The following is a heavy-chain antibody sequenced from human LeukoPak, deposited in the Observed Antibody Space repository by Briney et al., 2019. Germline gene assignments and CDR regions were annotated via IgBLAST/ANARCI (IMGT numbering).Heavy chain of an antibody. J-gene: IGHJ4*02. Sequence: VASVKVSCRASGYTFTGYYMHWVRQAPGQGLEWMGWINPNSGGTNYAQKFQGRVTMTRDTSISTAYMELSRLRSDDTAVYDCARRGNGWLQGSIDYWGQGTLVTVSS. CDR2: INPNSGGT. CDR1: GYTFTGYY. D-gene: IGHD5-24*01. CDR3: ARRGNGWLQGSIDY. V-gene: IGHV1-2*02.